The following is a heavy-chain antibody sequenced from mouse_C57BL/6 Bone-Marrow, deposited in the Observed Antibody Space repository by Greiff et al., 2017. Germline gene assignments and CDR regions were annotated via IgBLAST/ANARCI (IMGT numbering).Heavy chain of an antibody. V-gene: IGHV14-4*01. D-gene: IGHD2-5*01. CDR2: IDPENGDT. Sequence: EVQLQQSGAELVRPGASVKLSCTASGFNIKDDYMHWVKQRPEQGLEWIGWIDPENGDTEYASKFQGKATITADTSSNTAYLQLSSLTSEDTAVYYCTTSNYGFAYWGQGTLSLSLQ. CDR3: TTSNYGFAY. J-gene: IGHJ3*01. CDR1: GFNIKDDY.